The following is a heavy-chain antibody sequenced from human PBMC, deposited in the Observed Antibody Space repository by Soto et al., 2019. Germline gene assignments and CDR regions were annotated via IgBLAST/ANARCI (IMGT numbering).Heavy chain of an antibody. CDR1: GFTFSSNW. CDR3: ARGYNIDH. V-gene: IGHV3-7*03. Sequence: GGSLRLSCAASGFTFSSNWMTWVRQAPGKGLEWVANIKQSGSETYYVDSVKGRFTISRDDAKNALYLQMNTLRVEDTAVYFCARGYNIDHWGQGTLVTVSS. D-gene: IGHD5-18*01. CDR2: IKQSGSET. J-gene: IGHJ5*02.